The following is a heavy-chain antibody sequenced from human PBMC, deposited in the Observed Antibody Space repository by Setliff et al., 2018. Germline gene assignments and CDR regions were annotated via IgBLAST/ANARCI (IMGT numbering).Heavy chain of an antibody. CDR3: VRERSGYSSNWYTLDAFDI. CDR2: IRSSTTYI. V-gene: IGHV3-21*01. D-gene: IGHD6-13*01. Sequence: PGGSLRLSCAASGFTFSDYYMSWVRQAPGKGLEWVSSIRSSTTYIYYADSVKGRFTFSRDNAKNSLYLQMSSLRAEDTAIYYCVRERSGYSSNWYTLDAFDIWGQGTMVTVSS. J-gene: IGHJ3*02. CDR1: GFTFSDYY.